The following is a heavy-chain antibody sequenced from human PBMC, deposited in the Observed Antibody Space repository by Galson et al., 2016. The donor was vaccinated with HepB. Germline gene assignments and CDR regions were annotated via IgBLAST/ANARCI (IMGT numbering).Heavy chain of an antibody. V-gene: IGHV3-53*01. CDR1: GSTVSNNY. CDR3: TCGRSPGAY. D-gene: IGHD3-16*02. Sequence: SLRLSCAASGSTVSNNYMSWVRQAPGKGLEWVSLIYSGGSTSYADSVKGRFTISRDHFKNTLYLQMNSLRAEDTAVYFCTCGRSPGAYWGQGTLVTVSS. J-gene: IGHJ4*02. CDR2: IYSGGST.